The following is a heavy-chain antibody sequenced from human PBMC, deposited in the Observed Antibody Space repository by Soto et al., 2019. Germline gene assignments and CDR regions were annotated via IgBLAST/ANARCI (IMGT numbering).Heavy chain of an antibody. CDR1: GGTFSSYA. D-gene: IGHD2-15*01. J-gene: IGHJ6*02. V-gene: IGHV1-69*01. CDR3: ARRKVVVAATYYYYYGMDV. Sequence: QVQLVQSGAEVKKPGSSVKVSCKASGGTFSSYAISWVRQAPGQGLEWMGGIIPIFGTANYAQKFQGRVTITADESTSTAYMELSSLRSDDTAVYYCARRKVVVAATYYYYYGMDVWGQGTTVTVSS. CDR2: IIPIFGTA.